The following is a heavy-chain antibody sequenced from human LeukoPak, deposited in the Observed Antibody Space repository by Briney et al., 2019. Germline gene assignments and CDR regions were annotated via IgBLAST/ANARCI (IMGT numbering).Heavy chain of an antibody. V-gene: IGHV3-53*01. CDR3: AKRENYYDSSGYHYVGAFDI. CDR2: IYSGGST. D-gene: IGHD3-22*01. CDR1: GFTVSSNY. J-gene: IGHJ3*02. Sequence: PGGSLRLSCAASGFTVSSNYMSWVRQAPGKGLEWVSVIYSGGSTYYADSVKGRFTISRDNSKNTLYLQMNSLRAEDTAVYYCAKRENYYDSSGYHYVGAFDIWGQGTMVTVSS.